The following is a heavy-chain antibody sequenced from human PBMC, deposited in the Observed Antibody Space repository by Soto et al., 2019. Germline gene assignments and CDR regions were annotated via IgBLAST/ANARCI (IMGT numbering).Heavy chain of an antibody. CDR3: ARGYCTATICDPWFDP. CDR1: YW. CDR2: IYPGDSDT. J-gene: IGHJ5*02. Sequence: YWSWTRQMPGKGLEWMGIIYPGDSDTRYSPSFQGQVTISVDKSITTAYLQWSSLKASDTAMYYCARGYCTATICDPWFDPWGQGTLVTVSS. V-gene: IGHV5-51*01. D-gene: IGHD2-8*02.